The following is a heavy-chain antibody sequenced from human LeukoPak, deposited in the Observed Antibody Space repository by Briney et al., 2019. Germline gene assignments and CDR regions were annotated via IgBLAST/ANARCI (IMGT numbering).Heavy chain of an antibody. J-gene: IGHJ4*02. Sequence: GGSLRLSCAASGFTFSSYSMTWVRQAPGKGLEWVSSISSSSGYIYYADPVKGRFTISRDNAKNSLYLQMNSLRAEDTAVYYCARAASIAVAGTIDYFDYWGQGTLVTVSS. V-gene: IGHV3-21*01. CDR2: ISSSSGYI. D-gene: IGHD6-19*01. CDR1: GFTFSSYS. CDR3: ARAASIAVAGTIDYFDY.